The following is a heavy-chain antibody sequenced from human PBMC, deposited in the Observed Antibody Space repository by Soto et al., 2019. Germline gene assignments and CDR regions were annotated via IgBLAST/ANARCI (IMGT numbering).Heavy chain of an antibody. CDR2: ISDDGGSK. J-gene: IGHJ4*02. V-gene: IGHV3-30*03. CDR1: GFTFSNYG. D-gene: IGHD3-10*01. Sequence: PGGSLKLSCAASGFTFSNYGMHWVRQAPGKGLEWVAVISDDGGSKYYADSVQGRFTISRDNSESVVLLQMNSLRPDDTALYFCARAYYFGSGTSYTLYYWGQGTRSPSPQ. CDR3: ARAYYFGSGTSYTLYY.